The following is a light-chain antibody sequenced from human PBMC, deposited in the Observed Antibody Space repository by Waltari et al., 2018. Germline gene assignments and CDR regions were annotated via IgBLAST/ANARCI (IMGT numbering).Light chain of an antibody. CDR2: QVT. Sequence: QSALTQPASVSGAPGQSIAISCPGPNDDLGGYHYLSWYQQYPGQAPKVLIYQVTNRPSGVSSRFSGSKSGNTASLTISGLQADDEADYYCSSYTSSRTVVFGTGTDVTVL. CDR3: SSYTSSRTVV. J-gene: IGLJ1*01. V-gene: IGLV2-14*01. CDR1: NDDLGGYHY.